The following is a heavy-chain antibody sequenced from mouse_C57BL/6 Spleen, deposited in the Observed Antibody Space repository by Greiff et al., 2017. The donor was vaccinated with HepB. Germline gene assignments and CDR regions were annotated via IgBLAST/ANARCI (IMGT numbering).Heavy chain of an antibody. J-gene: IGHJ4*01. Sequence: QVQLQQPGAELVKPGASVKLSCKASGYTFTSYWMQWVKQRPGQGLEWIGEIDPSDSYTNYNQKFKGKATLTVDTSSSTAYMQLSSLTSEYSAVYYCARGTHAMDYWGQGTSVTVSS. CDR1: GYTFTSYW. CDR2: IDPSDSYT. D-gene: IGHD3-3*01. V-gene: IGHV1-50*01. CDR3: ARGTHAMDY.